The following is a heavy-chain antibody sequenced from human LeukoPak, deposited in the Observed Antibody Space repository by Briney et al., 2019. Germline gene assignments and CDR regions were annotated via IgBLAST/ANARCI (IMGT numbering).Heavy chain of an antibody. V-gene: IGHV3-23*01. D-gene: IGHD3-9*01. CDR1: GFTVSDNF. Sequence: GGSLRLSCAASGFTVSDNFMSWVRQAPGKGLEWVSGISGSGGSTYSVDSVKGRFTVSRDNSKNTLYLQMNSLRAEDTAVYYCARTKPQQFDILSWGQGTLVTVSS. J-gene: IGHJ4*02. CDR2: ISGSGGST. CDR3: ARTKPQQFDILS.